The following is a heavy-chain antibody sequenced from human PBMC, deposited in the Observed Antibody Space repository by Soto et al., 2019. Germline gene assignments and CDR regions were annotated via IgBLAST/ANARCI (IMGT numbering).Heavy chain of an antibody. CDR1: GDSISSTYSY. CDR2: IYYSGST. V-gene: IGHV4-39*01. D-gene: IGHD3-9*01. Sequence: QLQLQESGPGLVKPSETLSLTCTVSGDSISSTYSYWGWIRQPPGKGLQWIGNIYYSGSTYYNPSLKSRVTISVDTSKNQFSLKLSSVTAADTAVYYCTRLTSPLRYLDWVPPTWGQGTLVTVSS. CDR3: TRLTSPLRYLDWVPPT. J-gene: IGHJ5*02.